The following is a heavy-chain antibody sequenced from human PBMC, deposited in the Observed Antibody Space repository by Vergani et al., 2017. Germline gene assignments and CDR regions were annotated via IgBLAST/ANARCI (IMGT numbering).Heavy chain of an antibody. D-gene: IGHD6-13*01. V-gene: IGHV4-34*01. Sequence: QVQLQQWGAGLLKPSETLSLTCAVYGGSFSGYYWSWIRQPPGKGLEWIGEINHSGSTNYNPSLKSRVTISVDTSKNQFSLKLSSVTAADTAEYYCARRHRSSSWGGGFDYWGQGTLVTVSS. CDR3: ARRHRSSSWGGGFDY. J-gene: IGHJ4*02. CDR1: GGSFSGYY. CDR2: INHSGST.